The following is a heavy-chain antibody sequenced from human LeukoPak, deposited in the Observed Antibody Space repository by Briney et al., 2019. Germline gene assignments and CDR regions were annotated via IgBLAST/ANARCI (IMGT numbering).Heavy chain of an antibody. J-gene: IGHJ6*02. CDR1: GFTFSIYG. D-gene: IGHD1/OR15-1a*01. Sequence: GGSLRLSCAASGFTFSIYGMHWVRQAPGKGLEWVAVISYDGSNKYYADSVKGRFTISRDNSKNTLYLQMNSLRAEDTAVYYCAKDLNTGAYYYYGMDVWGQGTTVTVSS. CDR2: ISYDGSNK. V-gene: IGHV3-30*18. CDR3: AKDLNTGAYYYYGMDV.